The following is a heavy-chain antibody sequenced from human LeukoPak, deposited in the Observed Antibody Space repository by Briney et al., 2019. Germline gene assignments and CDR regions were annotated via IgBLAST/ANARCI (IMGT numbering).Heavy chain of an antibody. D-gene: IGHD4-17*01. CDR1: GGSISSYY. J-gene: IGHJ3*02. V-gene: IGHV4-59*01. Sequence: SETLSLTCTVSGGSISSYYWSWIRQPPGKGLEWIGYIYYSGSTNYNPSLKSRVTISVDTSKNQFSLKLSSVTAADTAVYYCARGRRTVTTMDAFDIWGQGTMVAVSS. CDR3: ARGRRTVTTMDAFDI. CDR2: IYYSGST.